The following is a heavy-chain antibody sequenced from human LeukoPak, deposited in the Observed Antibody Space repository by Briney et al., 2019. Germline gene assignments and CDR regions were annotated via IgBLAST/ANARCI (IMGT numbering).Heavy chain of an antibody. J-gene: IGHJ4*02. CDR3: AKDSSGSSWYWDY. D-gene: IGHD6-13*01. CDR2: IRYDGSNK. V-gene: IGHV3-30*02. Sequence: GGSLRLSCAASGFSFSSYGMHWVGQAPAKGLNGLTFIRYDGSNKYYADSVKGRFTISRDNSKNTLYLQMNSLRTEDTAVYYCAKDSSGSSWYWDYWGQGTLVTVSS. CDR1: GFSFSSYG.